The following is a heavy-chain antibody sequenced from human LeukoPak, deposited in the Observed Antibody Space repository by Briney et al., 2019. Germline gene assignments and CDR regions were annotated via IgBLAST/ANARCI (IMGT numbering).Heavy chain of an antibody. V-gene: IGHV1-69*13. CDR3: ATDPKGTGDPPNV. CDR2: IIPIFGTA. J-gene: IGHJ6*02. D-gene: IGHD7-27*01. CDR1: GGTFSSYA. Sequence: GASVKVSCKASGGTFSSYAISWVRQAPGQGLEWMGGIIPIFGTANYAQKFQGRVTITADESTSTAYMELSSLRSEDTAVYYCATDPKGTGDPPNVWGQGNTVTVSS.